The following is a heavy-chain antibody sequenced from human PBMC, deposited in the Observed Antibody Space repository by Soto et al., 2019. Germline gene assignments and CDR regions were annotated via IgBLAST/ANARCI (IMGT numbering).Heavy chain of an antibody. Sequence: PGGSLRLSCVASGFTFRSFAMSWARQAPGKGLEWVSGITGSGGSTYSADSVKGRFTISRDNSKNTLYLEMNSLRAEDTAVYHCARARDYYGAGYDYWGQGILVTVSS. D-gene: IGHD3-10*01. CDR3: ARARDYYGAGYDY. V-gene: IGHV3-23*01. CDR2: ITGSGGST. CDR1: GFTFRSFA. J-gene: IGHJ4*02.